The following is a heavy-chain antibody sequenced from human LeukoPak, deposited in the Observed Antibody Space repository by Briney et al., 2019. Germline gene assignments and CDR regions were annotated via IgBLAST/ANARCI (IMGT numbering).Heavy chain of an antibody. Sequence: ASETLSLTCTVSGGSVSGGSYYWTWIRQPPGKGLEWIGYISYSGSTNYNPSLKSRVTISVDTSKNQFSLNLSSVTAADTAVYYCARRGSGGRSFDIWGQGTMVTVSS. CDR1: GGSVSGGSYY. CDR2: ISYSGST. J-gene: IGHJ3*02. V-gene: IGHV4-61*01. D-gene: IGHD2-15*01. CDR3: ARRGSGGRSFDI.